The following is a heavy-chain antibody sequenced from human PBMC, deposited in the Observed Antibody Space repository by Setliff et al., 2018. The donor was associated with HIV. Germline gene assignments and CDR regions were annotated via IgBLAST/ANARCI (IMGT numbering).Heavy chain of an antibody. Sequence: PSETLSLTCTVSGGCASNSRYYWAWIRQPPGKGLEYIGSIHYNEKTYYNPSLKSRVTISIDTSKNQFSLNLTSVTAADTAVYYCASRVYYYDSNNFLREEGFDPWGQGTLVTVSS. CDR2: IHYNEKT. J-gene: IGHJ5*02. CDR1: GGCASNSRYY. V-gene: IGHV4-39*01. D-gene: IGHD3-22*01. CDR3: ASRVYYYDSNNFLREEGFDP.